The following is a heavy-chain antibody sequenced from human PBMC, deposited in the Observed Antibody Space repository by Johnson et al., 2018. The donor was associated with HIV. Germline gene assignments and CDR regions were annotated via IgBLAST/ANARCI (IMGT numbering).Heavy chain of an antibody. CDR2: IWYDGSNK. D-gene: IGHD7-27*01. CDR3: ARDKANWGPSRDVGAFDV. Sequence: QVQPVESGGGVVQPGRSLRLSCAASGFTFSSYGKHWVRQAPGKGLEWVAVIWYDGSNKYYADSVKGRFTVSRDNYKNTLYLQMNSLRAEDTAVYYCARDKANWGPSRDVGAFDVWGEGTMVTVSS. J-gene: IGHJ3*01. CDR1: GFTFSSYG. V-gene: IGHV3-33*01.